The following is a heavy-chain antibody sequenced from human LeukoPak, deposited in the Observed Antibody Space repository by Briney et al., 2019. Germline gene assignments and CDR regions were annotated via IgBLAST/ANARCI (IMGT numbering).Heavy chain of an antibody. J-gene: IGHJ6*03. CDR3: ARGTLGYCSSTSCQLLYYYYYMDV. Sequence: ASVNVSCKASGGTLSSYAISWVRQAPGQGLEWMGGIIPIFGTANYAQKFHGRVTITADESTSTAYKELISLREEDTAVYYCARGTLGYCSSTSCQLLYYYYYMDVWGKGTTVTVSS. CDR1: GGTLSSYA. D-gene: IGHD2-2*03. CDR2: IIPIFGTA. V-gene: IGHV1-69*13.